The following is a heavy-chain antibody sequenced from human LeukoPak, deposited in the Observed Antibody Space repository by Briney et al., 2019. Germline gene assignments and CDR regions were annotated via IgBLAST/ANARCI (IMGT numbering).Heavy chain of an antibody. J-gene: IGHJ4*02. Sequence: SETLSLTCAVSGYSISSGYYWGWIRQPPGKGLEWIGSIYHSGSTYYNLSLKSRVTISVDTSKNQFSLKLSSVTAADTAVYYCARPAYDFWSGYPHYSDYWGQGTLVTVSS. CDR3: ARPAYDFWSGYPHYSDY. D-gene: IGHD3-3*01. CDR2: IYHSGST. V-gene: IGHV4-38-2*01. CDR1: GYSISSGYY.